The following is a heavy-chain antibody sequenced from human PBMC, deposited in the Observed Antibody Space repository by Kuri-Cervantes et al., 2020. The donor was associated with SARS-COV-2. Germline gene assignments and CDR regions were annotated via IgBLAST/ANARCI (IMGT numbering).Heavy chain of an antibody. D-gene: IGHD3-3*01. V-gene: IGHV4-59*01. CDR2: IYYSGST. CDR1: GGSISSYC. Sequence: GSLRLSCTVSGGSISSYCWSWIRQPPGKGLEWIGYIYYSGSTNYNPSLKSRVTISVDTSKNQFSLKLSSVTAADTAVYYCARVVVWSGYYFGYWGQGTLVTVSS. CDR3: ARVVVWSGYYFGY. J-gene: IGHJ4*02.